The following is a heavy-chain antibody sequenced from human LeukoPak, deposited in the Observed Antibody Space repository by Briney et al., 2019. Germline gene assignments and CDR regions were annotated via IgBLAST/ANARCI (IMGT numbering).Heavy chain of an antibody. D-gene: IGHD3-22*01. J-gene: IGHJ4*02. CDR2: IWYDASSK. V-gene: IGHV3-33*01. CDR3: ARDRGYYYYTDY. CDR1: GFTFSSYG. Sequence: GGSLRLSCAASGFTFSSYGMHWVRQAPGKVLEWVAFIWYDASSKYYVDSVKGRFTVSRDNSKNTLYLQMNSLRAEDTAAYFCARDRGYYYYTDYWGQGTLVTVSS.